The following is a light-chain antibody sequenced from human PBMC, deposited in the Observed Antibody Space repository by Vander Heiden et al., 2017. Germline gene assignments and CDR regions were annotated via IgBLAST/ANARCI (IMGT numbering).Light chain of an antibody. CDR1: QGLVYNDGNSY. J-gene: IGKJ2*01. Sequence: DVVMTQSPPSLPVTLGQPASISCRSSQGLVYNDGNSYLSWFHQRPGRSPRRLIYKVSNRDSGVPDRFSGSGSASDFTLKISRVEAEDVGFYYCMQATHWPYTFGQGTKLEIK. CDR3: MQATHWPYT. CDR2: KVS. V-gene: IGKV2-30*01.